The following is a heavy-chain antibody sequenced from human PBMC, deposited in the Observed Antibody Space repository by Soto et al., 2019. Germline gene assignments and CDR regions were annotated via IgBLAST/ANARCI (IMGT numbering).Heavy chain of an antibody. CDR3: ARLGGRYYGSGPIIPYWYFDL. Sequence: SETLSLTCTVSGGSISSYYWSWIRQPPGKGLEWIGYIYYSGSTNYNPSLKSRVTISVDTAKNQFSLKLSSVTAADTAVYYCARLGGRYYGSGPIIPYWYFDLWGRGTLVTVSS. V-gene: IGHV4-59*08. CDR2: IYYSGST. J-gene: IGHJ2*01. CDR1: GGSISSYY. D-gene: IGHD3-10*01.